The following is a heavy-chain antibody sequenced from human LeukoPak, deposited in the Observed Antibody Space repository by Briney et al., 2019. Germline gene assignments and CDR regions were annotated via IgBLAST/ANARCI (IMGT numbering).Heavy chain of an antibody. D-gene: IGHD3-22*01. J-gene: IGHJ5*02. Sequence: ASVKVSCKASGYTFTSYYMHWVRQAPGQGLEWMGIINPSGGSTSYAQKFQGRVTMTRDMSTSTVYMELSSLRSEDTAVYYCARDEYYYDSSGTNWFDPWGQGTLVTASS. CDR1: GYTFTSYY. CDR3: ARDEYYYDSSGTNWFDP. V-gene: IGHV1-46*01. CDR2: INPSGGST.